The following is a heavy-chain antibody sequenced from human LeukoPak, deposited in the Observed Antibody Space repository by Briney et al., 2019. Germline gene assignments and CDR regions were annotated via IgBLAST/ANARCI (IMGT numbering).Heavy chain of an antibody. V-gene: IGHV3-23*01. Sequence: GGSLRLSCAASGFTFSSYGMSWVRQAPGKGLEWVSAISGSGGSTYYADSVKGRFTISRDNSKNALYLQMNSLRAEDTAVYYCAKVASATRVSGAFDIWGQGTMVTVSS. J-gene: IGHJ3*02. D-gene: IGHD6-13*01. CDR1: GFTFSSYG. CDR2: ISGSGGST. CDR3: AKVASATRVSGAFDI.